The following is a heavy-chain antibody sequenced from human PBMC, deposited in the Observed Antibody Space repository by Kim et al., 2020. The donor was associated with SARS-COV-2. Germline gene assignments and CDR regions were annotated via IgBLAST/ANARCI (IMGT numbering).Heavy chain of an antibody. V-gene: IGHV3-23*01. D-gene: IGHD4-17*01. CDR3: AKDPPPTVSTPDY. J-gene: IGHJ4*02. Sequence: AGAVKGRFTISRKNSKNTLYLQMNSLRAEDTSVYYCAKDPPPTVSTPDYWGQGTLVTVSS.